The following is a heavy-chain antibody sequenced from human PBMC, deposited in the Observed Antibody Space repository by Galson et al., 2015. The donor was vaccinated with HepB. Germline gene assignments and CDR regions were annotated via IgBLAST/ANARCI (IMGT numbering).Heavy chain of an antibody. CDR1: GYSFTSYW. V-gene: IGHV5-10-1*01. D-gene: IGHD5-12*01. J-gene: IGHJ3*02. CDR2: IDPSDSYT. CDR3: ARRVSGYSGYDLGAFDI. Sequence: QSGAEVKKPGESLRISCKGSGYSFTSYWISWVRQMPGKGLEWMGRIDPSDSYTNYSPSFQGHVTISADKSISTAYLQWSSLKASDTAMYYCARRVSGYSGYDLGAFDIWGQGTMVTVSS.